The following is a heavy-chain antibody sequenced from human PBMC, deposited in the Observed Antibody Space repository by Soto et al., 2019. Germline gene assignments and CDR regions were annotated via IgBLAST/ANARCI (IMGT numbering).Heavy chain of an antibody. V-gene: IGHV4-59*01. Sequence: QVQLQESGPGLVKPSETLSLTCTVSGGSISSYYWSWIRQPPGKGLEWIGYIYYSGSTNYNPSLTSRLTISVDTSKNQFSLKLSSVTAADTAVYYCARSSIVGARGVGWFDPWGQGTLFTVSS. CDR1: GGSISSYY. CDR2: IYYSGST. D-gene: IGHD1-26*01. CDR3: ARSSIVGARGVGWFDP. J-gene: IGHJ5*02.